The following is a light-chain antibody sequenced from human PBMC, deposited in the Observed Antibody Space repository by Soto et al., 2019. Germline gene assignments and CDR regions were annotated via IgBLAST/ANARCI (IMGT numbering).Light chain of an antibody. CDR1: QSVNKH. V-gene: IGKV3-11*01. Sequence: TRRAATLSVSPGSRAILSCRASQSVNKHLAWYQHKPGQAPRLLIYDTSYRATGIPARFSGSGSGTEFTLTMSSREPKDPAVYYCQQRGTFGPGTKVDIK. CDR3: QQRGT. CDR2: DTS. J-gene: IGKJ3*01.